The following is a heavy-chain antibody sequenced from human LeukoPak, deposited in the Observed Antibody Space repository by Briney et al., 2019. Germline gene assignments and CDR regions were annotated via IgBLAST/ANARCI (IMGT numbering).Heavy chain of an antibody. J-gene: IGHJ6*02. V-gene: IGHV3-20*01. D-gene: IGHD3-10*01. CDR2: INWNGGST. CDR1: GFTFDDYG. Sequence: PGGSLRLSCAASGFTFDDYGMSWVRQAPGKGLEWVSGINWNGGSTGYADSVKGRFTISRDNAKNSLYLQMNSLRAEDTALYHCARREFGELVGYYYYYGMDVWGQGTTVTVSS. CDR3: ARREFGELVGYYYYYGMDV.